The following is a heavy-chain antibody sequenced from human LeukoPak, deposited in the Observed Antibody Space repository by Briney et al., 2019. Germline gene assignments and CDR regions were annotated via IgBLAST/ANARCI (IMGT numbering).Heavy chain of an antibody. CDR3: ANLFGELEVDY. J-gene: IGHJ4*02. D-gene: IGHD3-10*02. V-gene: IGHV3-23*01. CDR2: ISGSGGSA. CDR1: GFTFSSYA. Sequence: GGSLRLSCAASGFTFSSYAMSWVRQAPGKGLEWVSAISGSGGSAYYADSVEGRFTISRDNSKNTLYLQMNSLRAEDTAVYYCANLFGELEVDYWGQGTLVTVSS.